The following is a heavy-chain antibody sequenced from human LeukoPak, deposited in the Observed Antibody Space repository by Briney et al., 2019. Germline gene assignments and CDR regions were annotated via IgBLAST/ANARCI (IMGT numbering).Heavy chain of an antibody. Sequence: GGSLRLSCAASGFTFSSYAMHWVRQAPGKGLEWVAVISYDGSNKYYADSVKGRFTISRDNSKNTLYLQMNSLRAEDTAVYYCAKDGYSGYDCHFDYWGQGTLVTVSS. J-gene: IGHJ4*02. CDR1: GFTFSSYA. CDR2: ISYDGSNK. D-gene: IGHD5-12*01. V-gene: IGHV3-30-3*01. CDR3: AKDGYSGYDCHFDY.